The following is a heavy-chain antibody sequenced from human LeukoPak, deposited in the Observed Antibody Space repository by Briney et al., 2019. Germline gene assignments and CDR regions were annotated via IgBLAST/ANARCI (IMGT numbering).Heavy chain of an antibody. CDR1: GFTFSSYA. CDR2: ISGSGGST. Sequence: PGGSLRLFCAASGFTFSSYAMSWVRQAPGKGLEWVSAISGSGGSTYYADSMKGRFTISRDNSKNTLYLQMNSLRAEDTAVYYCAKVHTTGVYFDYWGQGTLVTVSS. D-gene: IGHD4-17*01. V-gene: IGHV3-23*01. CDR3: AKVHTTGVYFDY. J-gene: IGHJ4*02.